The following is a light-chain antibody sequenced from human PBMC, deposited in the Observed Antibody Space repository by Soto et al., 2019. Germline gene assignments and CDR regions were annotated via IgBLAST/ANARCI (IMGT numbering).Light chain of an antibody. V-gene: IGLV2-11*01. J-gene: IGLJ1*01. CDR3: CSYAGTYTFV. Sequence: QSARTQPRSVSGSPGQSVTISCAGTSSDVGHYNYVSWYQQHPGKAPKLIIYDVSQRPSGVPDRFSGSKSGNTASLTISGLQAEDEADYYCCSYAGTYTFVFVTGTKV. CDR2: DVS. CDR1: SSDVGHYNY.